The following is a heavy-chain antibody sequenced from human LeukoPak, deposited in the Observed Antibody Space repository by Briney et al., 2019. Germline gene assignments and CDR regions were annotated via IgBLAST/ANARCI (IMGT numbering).Heavy chain of an antibody. D-gene: IGHD4-11*01. CDR1: GYTFSSYY. J-gene: IGHJ1*01. V-gene: IGHV1-46*01. CDR3: ARGSNAEYFQH. Sequence: ASVKVSCTASGYTFSSYYVHWVRQAPGQGLEWMGIINPSGGNARNAQKFQGRVTMTRDTSTSTVYMELSSLRSEDTAVYYCARGSNAEYFQHWGQGTLVTVSS. CDR2: INPSGGNA.